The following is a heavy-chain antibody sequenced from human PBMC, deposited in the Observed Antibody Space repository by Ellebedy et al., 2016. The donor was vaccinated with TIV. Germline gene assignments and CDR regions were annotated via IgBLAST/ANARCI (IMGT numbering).Heavy chain of an antibody. V-gene: IGHV1-46*04. CDR3: ARVMEMATTTYGMDV. CDR1: GYTFTSYY. D-gene: IGHD5-24*01. J-gene: IGHJ6*02. Sequence: AASVKVSCKASGYTFTSYYMHWVRQAPGQGLEWMGIINPSGGSTSYAQKLQGRVTMTRETSTSTVYMELSSLRTEDTAVYYCARVMEMATTTYGMDVWGQGTTVTVSS. CDR2: INPSGGST.